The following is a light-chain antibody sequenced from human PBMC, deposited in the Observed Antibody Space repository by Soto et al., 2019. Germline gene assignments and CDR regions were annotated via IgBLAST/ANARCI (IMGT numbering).Light chain of an antibody. CDR3: QPYNSYSRT. V-gene: IGKV1-5*03. J-gene: IGKJ1*01. CDR2: KAC. Sequence: GDTFTLTRRGVQNIGTSLAWYQHKPGKAPKLLIFKACTLETWVPSLFIGSGSETEFNLTISSLQHDDSATYDCQPYNSYSRTFGQGTKVDIK. CDR1: QNIGTS.